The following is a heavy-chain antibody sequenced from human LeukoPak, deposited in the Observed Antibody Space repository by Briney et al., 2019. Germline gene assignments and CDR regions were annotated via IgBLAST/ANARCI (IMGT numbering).Heavy chain of an antibody. CDR2: IRSKAYGGTT. CDR1: GFSFRDHS. V-gene: IGHV3-49*04. J-gene: IGHJ4*02. Sequence: GGSLRLSCTGSGFSFRDHSMSWVRQPPGKGLEWVGFIRSKAYGGTTEYAASVKGRFTISRDDSKSIAYLQMNSLKTEDTAVYHCTSFSGQWLRYCFDYWGQGTLVTVSS. CDR3: TSFSGQWLRYCFDY. D-gene: IGHD5-12*01.